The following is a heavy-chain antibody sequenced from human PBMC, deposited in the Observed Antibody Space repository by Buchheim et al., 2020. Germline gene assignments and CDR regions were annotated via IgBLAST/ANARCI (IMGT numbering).Heavy chain of an antibody. CDR2: ISYDGSNK. V-gene: IGHV3-30*18. Sequence: QVQLVESGGGVVQPGRSLRLSCAASGFTFSSYGMHWVRQAPGKGLEWVAVISYDGSNKYYADSVKGRFTISRDNSKTTLYLQMNSLRAEDTAVYYCANGVVGAFDYWGQGTL. D-gene: IGHD1-26*01. CDR3: ANGVVGAFDY. J-gene: IGHJ4*02. CDR1: GFTFSSYG.